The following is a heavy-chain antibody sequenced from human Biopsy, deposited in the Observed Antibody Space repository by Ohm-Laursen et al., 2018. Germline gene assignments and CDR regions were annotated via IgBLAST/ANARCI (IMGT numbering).Heavy chain of an antibody. J-gene: IGHJ4*02. CDR2: ISASGNYI. Sequence: SLRLSCAAAGFTFSGFSMNWVRQAPGKGLGWVSSISASGNYIYYTDSVKGRFTVSRDNGKNSVYLQMNSLRVEDTAVYYCARDGEAKYCKHGVCPSDFWGQGTLVAVSS. V-gene: IGHV3-21*01. CDR1: GFTFSGFS. CDR3: ARDGEAKYCKHGVCPSDF. D-gene: IGHD2-8*01.